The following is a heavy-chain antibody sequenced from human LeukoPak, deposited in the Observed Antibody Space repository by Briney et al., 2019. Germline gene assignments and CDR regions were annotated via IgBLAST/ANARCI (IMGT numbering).Heavy chain of an antibody. CDR3: AREIGYCSSTSCFFYAFDI. Sequence: ASVKVSCKASGYTFTGYYMHWVRQAPGQGLEWMGWINPNSGGTNYAQKFQGGVTMTRDTSISTAYMELSRLRSDDTAVYYCAREIGYCSSTSCFFYAFDIWGQGTMVTVSS. J-gene: IGHJ3*02. CDR1: GYTFTGYY. V-gene: IGHV1-2*02. CDR2: INPNSGGT. D-gene: IGHD2-2*01.